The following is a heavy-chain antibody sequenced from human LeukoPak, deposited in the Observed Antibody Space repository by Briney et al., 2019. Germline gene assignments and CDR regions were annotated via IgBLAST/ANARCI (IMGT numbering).Heavy chain of an antibody. V-gene: IGHV3-53*01. CDR1: GFTVSSNY. CDR2: IYSGGST. J-gene: IGHJ5*02. CDR3: ARDLGQYYDTSDNWFDP. D-gene: IGHD3-22*01. Sequence: GGSLRLSCAASGFTVSSNYMSWIRQAPGKGLEWVSVIYSGGSTYYADSVKGRFTISRDNSKNTLYLQMNSLRAEDTAVYYCARDLGQYYDTSDNWFDPWGQGTLVTVSS.